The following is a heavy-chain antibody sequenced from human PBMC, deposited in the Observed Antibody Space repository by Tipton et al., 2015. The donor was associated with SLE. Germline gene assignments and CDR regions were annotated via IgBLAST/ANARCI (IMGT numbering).Heavy chain of an antibody. CDR1: GGSISSGNYY. V-gene: IGHV4-30-4*01. CDR3: ATGTLVGSWYYSMDV. Sequence: TLSLTCTVSGGSISSGNYYWTWIRQHPGKGLEWIGYIYDTETTYYNPSLKSRVTMSMDTSNNQFSLKLTSVSAADTAVYYCATGTLVGSWYYSMDVWGKGTTVTVSS. J-gene: IGHJ6*03. D-gene: IGHD3-9*01. CDR2: IYDTETT.